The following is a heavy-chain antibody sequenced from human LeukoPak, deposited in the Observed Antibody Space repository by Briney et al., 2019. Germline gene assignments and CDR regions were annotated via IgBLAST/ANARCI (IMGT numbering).Heavy chain of an antibody. J-gene: IGHJ4*02. D-gene: IGHD3-16*01. CDR2: IIPIPGTP. Sequence: GASVKVSCKASGGILSYYAINWVRQAPGLGLEWMGRIIPIPGTPSYAQKFQGRVTITADKSTSTAYMELSSLRSEDTAVYYCAIGGSYGGLEYWGQGTLVTVSS. CDR1: GGILSYYA. CDR3: AIGGSYGGLEY. V-gene: IGHV1-69*04.